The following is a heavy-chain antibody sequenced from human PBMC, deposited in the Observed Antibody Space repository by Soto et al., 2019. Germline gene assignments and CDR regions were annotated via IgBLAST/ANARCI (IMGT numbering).Heavy chain of an antibody. D-gene: IGHD6-19*01. CDR2: ISYSGST. J-gene: IGHJ6*02. V-gene: IGHV4-61*01. Sequence: QVQLQESGPGLVKPSETLSLTCTVSGGSVSSGSYYWSWIRQPPGKGLEWIGYISYSGSTTDSPSLKSRVTIAVYTSTNQFSLKPRSVTAADTAVYYWARGIEGWYQGRYYYGMDVWGQGTTVTVSS. CDR3: ARGIEGWYQGRYYYGMDV. CDR1: GGSVSSGSYY.